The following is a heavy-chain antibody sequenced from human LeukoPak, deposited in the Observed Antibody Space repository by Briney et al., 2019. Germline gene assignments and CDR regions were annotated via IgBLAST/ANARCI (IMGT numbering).Heavy chain of an antibody. Sequence: ASVKVSCKASGYTFTGYYMHWVRQAPGQGLEWMGRINPNSGGKNYAQKFQGRVTMTRDTSISTAYMELSRLRSDDTAVYYCASTVAVTGSGFDYWGQGTLVTVSS. V-gene: IGHV1-2*06. CDR2: INPNSGGK. D-gene: IGHD4-23*01. CDR1: GYTFTGYY. J-gene: IGHJ4*02. CDR3: ASTVAVTGSGFDY.